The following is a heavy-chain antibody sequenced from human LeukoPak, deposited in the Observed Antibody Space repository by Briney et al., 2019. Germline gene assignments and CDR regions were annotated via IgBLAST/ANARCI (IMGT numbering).Heavy chain of an antibody. CDR3: ARVIGFGELSLGH. CDR2: INPKSGGT. CDR1: GYTFTGYY. Sequence: ASVKVSCKASGYTFTGYYIHWVRQAPGQGLEWMGWINPKSGGTNYAQRFQGRVTMTRDTSISTAYMELSRLRSDDTAVYFCARVIGFGELSLGHWGQGTLVTVSS. D-gene: IGHD3-10*01. V-gene: IGHV1-2*02. J-gene: IGHJ4*02.